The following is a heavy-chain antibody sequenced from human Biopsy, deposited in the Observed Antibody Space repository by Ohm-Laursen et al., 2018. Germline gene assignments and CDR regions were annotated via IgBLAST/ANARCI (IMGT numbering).Heavy chain of an antibody. Sequence: SLRLSCAASGFIFDNYSMHWVRQAPGKGLEWVSGINWNSGDIVYADSVKGRFTISRDNAKNSLSLQMNSLRAEDTALYYCARDRSGLTLTTLDFWGHGALVTVSS. CDR3: ARDRSGLTLTTLDF. CDR1: GFIFDNYS. D-gene: IGHD6-25*01. CDR2: INWNSGDI. V-gene: IGHV3-9*01. J-gene: IGHJ4*01.